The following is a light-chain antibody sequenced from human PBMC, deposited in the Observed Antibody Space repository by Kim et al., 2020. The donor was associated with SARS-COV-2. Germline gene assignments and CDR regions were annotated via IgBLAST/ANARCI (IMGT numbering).Light chain of an antibody. J-gene: IGKJ3*01. CDR2: AAS. Sequence: DIQMTQSPSSQSASVGDRVTITCRASQSISNYLNWYQQKPGKAPNLLIYAASSLQSGVPSRFSGSGSGTDFTLTISSLQPEDFATYFCQQSYSTPPIFGPGTKVDIK. CDR3: QQSYSTPPI. CDR1: QSISNY. V-gene: IGKV1-39*01.